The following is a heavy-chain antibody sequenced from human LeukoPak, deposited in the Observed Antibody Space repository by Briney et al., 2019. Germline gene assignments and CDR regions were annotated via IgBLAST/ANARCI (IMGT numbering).Heavy chain of an antibody. D-gene: IGHD2-21*02. CDR3: ALTAIPGDWFDP. CDR1: GYTFTGYY. Sequence: ASVKVSCKASGYTFTGYYMHWVRQAPGQGLEGMGWINPNSGGTNYAQKFQGRVTMTRDTSISTAYMELSRLRSDDTAVYYCALTAIPGDWFDPWGQGTLVTVSS. V-gene: IGHV1-2*02. J-gene: IGHJ5*02. CDR2: INPNSGGT.